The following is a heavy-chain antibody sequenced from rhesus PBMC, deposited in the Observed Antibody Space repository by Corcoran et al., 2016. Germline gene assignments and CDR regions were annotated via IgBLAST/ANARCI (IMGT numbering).Heavy chain of an antibody. CDR3: ATAVNEYSNRPYGLDS. V-gene: IGHV1-111*02. J-gene: IGHJ6*01. D-gene: IGHD4-23*01. Sequence: EVQLVQSGAEVKKPGASVKISCKASGYTFTDYYLHWVRQAPGKGLEWMGRVDLEDDEAIHAHKFQDRVTITADTSTDTAYMELSSMRSEDTAVYYCATAVNEYSNRPYGLDSWCQGVVVTVSS. CDR2: VDLEDDEA. CDR1: GYTFTDYY.